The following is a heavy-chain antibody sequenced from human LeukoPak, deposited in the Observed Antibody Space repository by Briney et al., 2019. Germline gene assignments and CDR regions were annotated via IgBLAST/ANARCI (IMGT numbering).Heavy chain of an antibody. Sequence: GGSLRLSCAASGFTFSSYGMHWVRQAPGKGLEWVAVISYDGSNKYYADSVKGRFTISRDNSKNTLYLQMNSLRAEDTAVYYCAKDHVVFGESPYGMDVWGQGTTVTVSS. CDR2: ISYDGSNK. CDR1: GFTFSSYG. V-gene: IGHV3-30*18. CDR3: AKDHVVFGESPYGMDV. J-gene: IGHJ6*02. D-gene: IGHD3-10*02.